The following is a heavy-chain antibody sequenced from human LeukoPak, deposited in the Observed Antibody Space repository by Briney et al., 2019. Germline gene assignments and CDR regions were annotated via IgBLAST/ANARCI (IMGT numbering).Heavy chain of an antibody. CDR3: AAWTDRGYNF. D-gene: IGHD5-24*01. V-gene: IGHV3-7*01. Sequence: GSPRLSCAASGVTLSGSWVNCVRQAPGKGVEWVANINPAGSQKRFVDCVMGRFTMSRHNAKISLYLQMNSLRVEDTAVFYCAAWTDRGYNFWGQGTLVTVSS. CDR2: INPAGSQK. J-gene: IGHJ4*02. CDR1: GVTLSGSW.